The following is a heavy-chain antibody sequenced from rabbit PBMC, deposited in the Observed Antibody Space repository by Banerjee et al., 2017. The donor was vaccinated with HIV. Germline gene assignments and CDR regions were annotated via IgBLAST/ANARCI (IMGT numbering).Heavy chain of an antibody. J-gene: IGHJ4*01. V-gene: IGHV1S40*01. D-gene: IGHD2-1*01. CDR2: IYTGSSGST. CDR1: GFSFSRSYW. CDR3: ARDGDYSNYNYVDL. Sequence: QSLEESGGDLVKPGASLTLTCTASGFSFSRSYWICWVRQAPGKGLEWIGCIYTGSSGSTYYASWAKGRFTISKTSSTTVTLQMTSLTAADTATYFCARDGDYSNYNYVDLWGQGTLVTVS.